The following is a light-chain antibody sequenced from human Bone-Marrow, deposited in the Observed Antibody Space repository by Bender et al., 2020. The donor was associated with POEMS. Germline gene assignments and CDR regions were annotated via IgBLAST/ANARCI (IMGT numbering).Light chain of an antibody. Sequence: QSVLTQPPSASGTPGQRVTISCSGGSSNIGAHAVNWYQHLPGTAPKLLIYSSHRRPSEVPDRFSGSSSGTSASLAISGLQSEDEAAYYCAVWDDSLNGWVFGGGTKLTVL. CDR2: SSH. CDR3: AVWDDSLNGWV. J-gene: IGLJ3*02. CDR1: SSNIGAHA. V-gene: IGLV1-44*01.